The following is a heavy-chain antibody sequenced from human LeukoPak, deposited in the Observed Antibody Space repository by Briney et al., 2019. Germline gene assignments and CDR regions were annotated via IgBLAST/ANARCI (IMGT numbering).Heavy chain of an antibody. V-gene: IGHV4-59*01. CDR2: IYSDGTT. CDR3: ARDTRSYDTSGYYYFDY. CDR1: GASTTSYY. J-gene: IGHJ4*02. Sequence: PSETLSLTCSVSGASTTSYYWNWIRQAPGKGLEWIGYIYSDGTTSYSPSLRRRVTISIDTSRNQFSLKLSSVTAADAAVYYCARDTRSYDTSGYYYFDYWGQGALVTVSS. D-gene: IGHD3-22*01.